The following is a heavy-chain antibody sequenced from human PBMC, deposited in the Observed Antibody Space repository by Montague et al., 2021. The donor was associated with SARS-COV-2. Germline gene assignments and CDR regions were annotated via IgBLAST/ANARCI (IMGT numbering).Heavy chain of an antibody. D-gene: IGHD6-19*01. J-gene: IGHJ4*02. CDR1: GGSISSGGYY. CDR2: IYYSGST. Sequence: SETLSLTCTVSGGSISSGGYYWSWIRQPPGKGLEWIGCIYYSGSTYYNPSLKSRVTISVDTSKNQFSLKLSSVTAADTAVYYCASVVDSSCCRNAQDYGAVDNWGQGTLVTVSS. V-gene: IGHV4-39*07. CDR3: ASVVDSSCCRNAQDYGAVDN.